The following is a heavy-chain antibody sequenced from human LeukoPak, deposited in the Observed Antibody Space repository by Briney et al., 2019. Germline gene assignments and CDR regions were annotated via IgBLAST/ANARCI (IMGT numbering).Heavy chain of an antibody. CDR1: GFTFSSSW. CDR3: ARDGPYSTSSTHPP. J-gene: IGHJ5*02. CDR2: IKQDGSGK. Sequence: PGGSLRLSCAASGFTFSSSWMSWVRQAPGKGLEWVANIKQDGSGKYYVGSVKGRFTISRDNAKNSLYLQMDSLRAEDTAVYYCARDGPYSTSSTHPPWGQGTLVTVSS. V-gene: IGHV3-7*03. D-gene: IGHD6-6*01.